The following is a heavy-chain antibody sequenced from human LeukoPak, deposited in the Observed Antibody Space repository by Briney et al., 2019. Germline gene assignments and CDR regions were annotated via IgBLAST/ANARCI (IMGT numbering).Heavy chain of an antibody. D-gene: IGHD6-13*01. Sequence: PGGSLRLSCAASGFTFSSYAMSWVRQAPGKGLEWVSAISGSGGSTYYADSVKGRFTISRDNSKNTLYLQMSSLRAEDTAVYYCAKFRGSSSWYGGDYFDYWGQGTLVTVSS. CDR2: ISGSGGST. V-gene: IGHV3-23*01. J-gene: IGHJ4*02. CDR3: AKFRGSSSWYGGDYFDY. CDR1: GFTFSSYA.